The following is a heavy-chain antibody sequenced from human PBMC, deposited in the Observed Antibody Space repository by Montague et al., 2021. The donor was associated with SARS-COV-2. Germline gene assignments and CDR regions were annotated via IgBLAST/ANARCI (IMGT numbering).Heavy chain of an antibody. D-gene: IGHD2-8*02. Sequence: SLSLSWSASGFSYTIHYMSWVRQAPGKGLQWIAKIIREGTETYYADSVRGRFIVSRDNAKKSMTLEMHSLTVDDTAVYYCVREVWWSFDLWGQGAPVTVSS. CDR2: IIREGTET. CDR3: VREVWWSFDL. CDR1: GFSYTIHY. V-gene: IGHV3-7*03. J-gene: IGHJ4*02.